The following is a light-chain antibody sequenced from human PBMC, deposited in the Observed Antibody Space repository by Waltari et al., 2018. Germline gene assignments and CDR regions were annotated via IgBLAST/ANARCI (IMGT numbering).Light chain of an antibody. CDR3: QTGGHGTGV. CDR1: SGHSSNI. J-gene: IGLJ3*02. Sequence: QLVLTQSPSASASLGPSVKLTCTLSSGHSSNIIAWLQQQPEKGPRYLMKVNSDGSHSKGDEIPDRFSGSSSGAERYLTISSLQSEDEADYYCQTGGHGTGVFGGGTKLTVL. CDR2: VNSDGSH. V-gene: IGLV4-69*01.